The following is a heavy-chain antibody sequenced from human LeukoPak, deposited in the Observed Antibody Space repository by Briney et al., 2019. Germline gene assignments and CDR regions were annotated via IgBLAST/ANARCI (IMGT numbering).Heavy chain of an antibody. J-gene: IGHJ4*02. D-gene: IGHD4-23*01. CDR1: GFTFTGYY. V-gene: IGHV1-2*02. CDR2: VNPNSGGT. CDR3: ARDTYGGNWSLGY. Sequence: ASVKVSCKASGFTFTGYYIHWVRQAPGQGLEWMGWVNPNSGGTKYAQKFQGRVSMTSDTSISTAYMELSRLTSDDTAVYYCARDTYGGNWSLGYWGLGTLVTVSS.